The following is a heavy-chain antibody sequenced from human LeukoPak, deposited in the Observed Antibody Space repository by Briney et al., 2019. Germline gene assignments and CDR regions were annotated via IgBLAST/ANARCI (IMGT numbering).Heavy chain of an antibody. J-gene: IGHJ4*02. V-gene: IGHV3-23*01. CDR2: ISGSGGST. CDR3: AKDLSGYSSSSAL. CDR1: GFTFSSYA. D-gene: IGHD6-6*01. Sequence: GGSLRLSCAASGFTFSSYAMSWVIQAPGKGLEWVSAISGSGGSTYYADSVKGRFTISRDNSKNTLYLQMNSLRAEDTAVYYCAKDLSGYSSSSALWGQGTLVTVSS.